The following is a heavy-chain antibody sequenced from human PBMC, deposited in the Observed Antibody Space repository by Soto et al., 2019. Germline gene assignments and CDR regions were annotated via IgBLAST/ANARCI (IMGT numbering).Heavy chain of an antibody. CDR2: INPSGGST. D-gene: IGHD6-6*01. CDR1: GGTFSSYA. J-gene: IGHJ4*02. CDR3: AREEVAALSY. Sequence: ASVKVSCKASGGTFSSYAISWVRQAPGQGLEWMGIINPSGGSTSYAQKFQGRVTMTRDTSTSTVYMELSSLRSEDTAVYYCAREEVAALSYWGQGTLVTVSS. V-gene: IGHV1-46*01.